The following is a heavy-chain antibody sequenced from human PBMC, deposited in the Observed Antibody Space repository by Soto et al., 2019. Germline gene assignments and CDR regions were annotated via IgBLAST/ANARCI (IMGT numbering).Heavy chain of an antibody. CDR3: ARHTTSILVGCGMDV. Sequence: GESLKISCKGSGYSFTSYWIGWVRQMPGKGLEWMGIIYPGDSDTRYSPSFQGRVTISADKSISTAYLQWSSLKASDTAMYYCARHTTSILVGCGMDVWGQGTTDTVSS. CDR1: GYSFTSYW. J-gene: IGHJ6*02. CDR2: IYPGDSDT. D-gene: IGHD2-21*01. V-gene: IGHV5-51*01.